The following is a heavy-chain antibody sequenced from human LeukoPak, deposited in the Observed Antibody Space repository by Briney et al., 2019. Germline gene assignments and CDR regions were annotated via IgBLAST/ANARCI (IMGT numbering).Heavy chain of an antibody. CDR2: LVVGSGNT. V-gene: IGHV1-58*02. Sequence: ASVKVSCKASGFTFTSSAMQWVRQARGQRLEWIGWLVVGSGNTNYAQKFQERVTITRDMSTSTAYMELSSLRSEDTAVYYCAADPRGDIVVVPAAIGGGYYYYGMDVWGQGTTVTVSS. J-gene: IGHJ6*02. D-gene: IGHD2-2*02. CDR3: AADPRGDIVVVPAAIGGGYYYYGMDV. CDR1: GFTFTSSA.